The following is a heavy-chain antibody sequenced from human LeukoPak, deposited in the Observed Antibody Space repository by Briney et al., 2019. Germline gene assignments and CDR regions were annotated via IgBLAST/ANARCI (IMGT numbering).Heavy chain of an antibody. Sequence: GGSLRLSCAASGFTFSSYAMTWVRQAPGKGLEWVSVIRESGNTTYYADSVKGRFIVSRDNSKSTLYLQMHSLRAEDTAIYYCAKDADYGGNWVDYWGXGXLVTVSS. CDR2: IRESGNTT. V-gene: IGHV3-23*01. CDR3: AKDADYGGNWVDY. CDR1: GFTFSSYA. D-gene: IGHD4-23*01. J-gene: IGHJ4*01.